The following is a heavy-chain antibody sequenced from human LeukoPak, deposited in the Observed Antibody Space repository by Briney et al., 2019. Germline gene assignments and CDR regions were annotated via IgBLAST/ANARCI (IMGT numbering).Heavy chain of an antibody. CDR2: IYSDAIT. CDR3: ARRLSTGYYEF. D-gene: IGHD3-9*01. Sequence: GGSLRLSCSASGFSVSSTYMSWVRQAPGKGLEWVSVIYSDAITYYANSVKGRFTISRDISHSILFLEMNSLRVEDTAVYYCARRLSTGYYEFWGQGTLVTVSS. V-gene: IGHV3-66*01. CDR1: GFSVSSTY. J-gene: IGHJ4*02.